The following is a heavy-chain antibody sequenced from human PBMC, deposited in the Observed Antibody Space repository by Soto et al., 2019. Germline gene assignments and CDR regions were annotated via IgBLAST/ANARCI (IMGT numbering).Heavy chain of an antibody. J-gene: IGHJ3*02. CDR3: AKDPNGDYVGAFNI. CDR1: GFSFRMYA. V-gene: IGHV3-23*01. Sequence: GGSLRLSCAASGFSFRMYAMSWVRQAPGKGPEWVSGVSAAGRSTYYADSVRGRFTISRDNSKATLYLQMNSLRAEDTALYYCAKDPNGDYVGAFNIWGRGTVVTVSS. D-gene: IGHD4-17*01. CDR2: VSAAGRST.